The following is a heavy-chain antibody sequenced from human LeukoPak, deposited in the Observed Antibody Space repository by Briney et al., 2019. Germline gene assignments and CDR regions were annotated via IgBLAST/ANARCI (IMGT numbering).Heavy chain of an antibody. CDR3: AKESDILSGPLDY. Sequence: PGGSLRLSCAASGFTFSSYAMHWVRQAPGKGLEWVSGISWNSGSIGYADSVKGRFTISRDNAKNSLYLQMNSLRAGDTALYYCAKESDILSGPLDYWGQGTLVTVSS. J-gene: IGHJ4*02. CDR1: GFTFSSYA. CDR2: ISWNSGSI. V-gene: IGHV3-9*01. D-gene: IGHD3-9*01.